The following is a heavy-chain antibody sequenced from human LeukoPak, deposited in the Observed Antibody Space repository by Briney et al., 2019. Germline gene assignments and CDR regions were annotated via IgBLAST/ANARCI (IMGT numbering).Heavy chain of an antibody. J-gene: IGHJ6*03. D-gene: IGHD3-10*01. CDR1: GFTFSSYE. Sequence: GGSLRLSCAASGFTFSSYEMNWVRQAPGKGLEWVSYISSSGSTIYYADSVKGRFTISRDNAKNSLYLQMNSLRAEDTAVYYCARCGGSGTYYHYYMDVWGKGTTVTISS. CDR3: ARCGGSGTYYHYYMDV. CDR2: ISSSGSTI. V-gene: IGHV3-48*03.